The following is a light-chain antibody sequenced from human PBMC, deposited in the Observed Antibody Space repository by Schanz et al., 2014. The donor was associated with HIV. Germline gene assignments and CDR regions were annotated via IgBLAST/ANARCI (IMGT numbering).Light chain of an antibody. V-gene: IGLV1-51*01. Sequence: QSVLTQPPSVSAAPGQRVTISCSGSAFNIGHYSVSWYQQFPGTVPKLLIYDNNERPSDIPDRFSGSKTGTSATLVIIGLQTGDEADYYCVTWDSTLSAVVFGGGTKLTVL. J-gene: IGLJ2*01. CDR3: VTWDSTLSAVV. CDR1: AFNIGHYS. CDR2: DNN.